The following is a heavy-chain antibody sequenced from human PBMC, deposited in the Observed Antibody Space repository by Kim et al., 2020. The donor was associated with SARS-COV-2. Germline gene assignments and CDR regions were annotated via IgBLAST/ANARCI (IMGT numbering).Heavy chain of an antibody. CDR1: GYTFTGYY. J-gene: IGHJ5*02. D-gene: IGHD6-6*01. Sequence: ASVKVSCKASGYTFTGYYMHWVRQAPGQGLEWMGRINPNCGGTNYAQKFQGRVTMTTDTSISTAYMELSRLRSDDTAVYYCARDSTSSLPPSWGQGTLVTVPS. V-gene: IGHV1-2*06. CDR3: ARDSTSSLPPS. CDR2: INPNCGGT.